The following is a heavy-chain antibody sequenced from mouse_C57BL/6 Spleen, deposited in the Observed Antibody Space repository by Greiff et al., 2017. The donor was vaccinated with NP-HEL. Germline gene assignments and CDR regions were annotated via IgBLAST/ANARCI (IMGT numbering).Heavy chain of an antibody. V-gene: IGHV1-54*01. CDR1: GYAFTNYL. CDR2: INPGSGGT. D-gene: IGHD1-1*01. Sequence: VQLQQSGAELVRPGTSVKVSCKASGYAFTNYLIEWVKQRPGQGLEWIGVINPGSGGTNYNEKFKGKATLTADKSSSTAYMQLSSLTSEDSAVYFCARSRDMLRGGYFDVWGTGTTVTVSS. J-gene: IGHJ1*03. CDR3: ARSRDMLRGGYFDV.